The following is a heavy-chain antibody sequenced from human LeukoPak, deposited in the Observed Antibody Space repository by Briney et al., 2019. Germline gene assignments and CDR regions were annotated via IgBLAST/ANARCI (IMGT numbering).Heavy chain of an antibody. V-gene: IGHV1-46*01. Sequence: ASVKVSCKASGYTFTSYYMHWVRQAPGQGLEWMGIINPSGGSTSYAQKFQGRVTMTRDTSTSTVYMELSSLGSEDTAVYYCAREIRFLEWLYYYYYGMDVWGQGTTVTVSS. CDR1: GYTFTSYY. CDR3: AREIRFLEWLYYYYYGMDV. CDR2: INPSGGST. J-gene: IGHJ6*02. D-gene: IGHD3-3*01.